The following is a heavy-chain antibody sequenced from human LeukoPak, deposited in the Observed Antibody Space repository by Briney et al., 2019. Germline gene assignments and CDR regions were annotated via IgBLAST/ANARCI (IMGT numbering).Heavy chain of an antibody. D-gene: IGHD3-10*01. J-gene: IGHJ3*02. V-gene: IGHV3-23*01. CDR1: GFTFSSYA. CDR2: ISGSGGST. CDR3: AKSGGSGSYALNAFDI. Sequence: GGSLRLSCAASGFTFSSYAMSWARQAPGKGLEWVSAISGSGGSTYYADSVKGRFTISRDNSKNTLYLQMNSLRAEDTAVYYCAKSGGSGSYALNAFDIWGQGTMVTVSS.